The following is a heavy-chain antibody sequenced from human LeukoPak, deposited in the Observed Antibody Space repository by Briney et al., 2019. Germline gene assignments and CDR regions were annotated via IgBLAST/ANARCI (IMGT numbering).Heavy chain of an antibody. V-gene: IGHV4-59*01. CDR3: ARSGLDSRYYFGMDV. D-gene: IGHD5-12*01. CDR2: IYYSGST. J-gene: IGHJ6*02. Sequence: PSETLSLTCTVSSGSISSYYWSWIRQPPGGGLEWIGYIYYSGSTNYNPSLKRRVTISLDTSKSQFSLKLRSVTAADTAVYYCARSGLDSRYYFGMDVWGQGTTVTVS. CDR1: SGSISSYY.